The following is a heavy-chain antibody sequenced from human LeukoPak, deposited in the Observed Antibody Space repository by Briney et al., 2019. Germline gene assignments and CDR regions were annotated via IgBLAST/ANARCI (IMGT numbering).Heavy chain of an antibody. D-gene: IGHD5-18*01. CDR1: GFTFSSHA. CDR3: AKARYGYVAAY. CDR2: ISGSGGST. V-gene: IGHV3-23*01. J-gene: IGHJ4*02. Sequence: GGSLRLSCAASGFTFSSHAMSWVRQAPGKGLEWVSAISGSGGSTYYADSVKGRFTISRDNSKNTLYLQMNSLRAEDTAVYYCAKARYGYVAAYWGQGTLVTVSS.